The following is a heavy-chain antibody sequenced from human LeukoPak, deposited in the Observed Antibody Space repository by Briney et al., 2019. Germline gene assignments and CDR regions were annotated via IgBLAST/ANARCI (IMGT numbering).Heavy chain of an antibody. CDR1: GFTVSSNY. J-gene: IGHJ4*02. CDR3: ARGSPFLPGH. CDR2: IYSGGST. D-gene: IGHD2/OR15-2a*01. V-gene: IGHV3-53*01. Sequence: GGSLRLSCAASGFTVSSNYMSWVRQAPAKALEWVSIIYSGGSTYYSESVKGRFTISRSNFKNTLYLKMNSLRGEDTAVYYCARGSPFLPGHWGEGTLVTVSS.